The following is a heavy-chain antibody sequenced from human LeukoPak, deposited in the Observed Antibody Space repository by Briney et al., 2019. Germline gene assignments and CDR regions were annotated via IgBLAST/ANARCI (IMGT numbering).Heavy chain of an antibody. CDR2: IYYSGST. V-gene: IGHV4-59*01. J-gene: IGHJ2*01. CDR3: ARVAGEEKLVSFDL. CDR1: GGSISNYY. Sequence: SETLSLTCTVSGGSISNYYWNWIRQSPEKGLEWIGYIYYSGSTNYNPSLKSRVPISVDTPRNQFSLHPPSVLAADTAVYYCARVAGEEKLVSFDLWGRGNLVTVSS. D-gene: IGHD3-22*01.